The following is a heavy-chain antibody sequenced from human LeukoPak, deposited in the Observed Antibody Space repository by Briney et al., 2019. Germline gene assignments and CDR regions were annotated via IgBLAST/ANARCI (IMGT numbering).Heavy chain of an antibody. CDR2: IYYSGST. D-gene: IGHD3-22*01. CDR3: ARVRITMIVVVIITNAFDI. V-gene: IGHV4-59*12. J-gene: IGHJ3*02. CDR1: GGSISSYY. Sequence: SETLSLTCTVSGGSISSYYWSWIRQPPGKGLEWIGSIYYSGSTYYNPSLKSRVTISVDTSKNQFSLKLSSVTAADTAVYYCARVRITMIVVVIITNAFDIWGQGTMVTVSS.